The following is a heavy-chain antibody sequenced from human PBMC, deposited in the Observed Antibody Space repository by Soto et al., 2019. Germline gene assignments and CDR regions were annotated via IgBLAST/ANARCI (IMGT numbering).Heavy chain of an antibody. Sequence: GGSLRLSCEASGFRFNSYSMNWVRQAPQKGLEWVSLIDARSNYIYYADSVKGRFTISRDNARNSLYLQMDSLRVEDTAVYYCVRENEMAGATSAFEYWGQGTPVT. CDR3: VRENEMAGATSAFEY. CDR1: GFRFNSYS. D-gene: IGHD1-26*01. CDR2: IDARSNYI. V-gene: IGHV3-21*06. J-gene: IGHJ4*02.